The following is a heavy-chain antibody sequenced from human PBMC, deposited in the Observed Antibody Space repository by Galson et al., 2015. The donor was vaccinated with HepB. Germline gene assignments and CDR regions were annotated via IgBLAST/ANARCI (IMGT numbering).Heavy chain of an antibody. Sequence: SVKVSCKASEDGFRTYNIIWVRQAPGQGLEWMGGIIPIFRIANYAQNFRGRVTITAEESTSTAYMELSSLRSEDTAVYYCARGSTITTSVYAFWGQGTLVTVSS. CDR2: IIPIFRIA. V-gene: IGHV1-69*13. CDR1: EDGFRTYN. J-gene: IGHJ4*02. D-gene: IGHD4-11*01. CDR3: ARGSTITTSVYAF.